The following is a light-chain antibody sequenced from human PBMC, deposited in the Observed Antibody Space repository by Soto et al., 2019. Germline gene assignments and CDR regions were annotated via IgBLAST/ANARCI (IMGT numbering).Light chain of an antibody. V-gene: IGLV2-23*02. CDR2: EVS. CDR3: CSYAGSRTYV. Sequence: QSVLTQPASVSGSPGQSITISCTGTSSDVGSYNFVSWYQQHPGKAPKLIIYEVSKRPSGVSNGFSGSKSGNTASLTISGLQAEDEADYYCCSYAGSRTYVFGTGTKVTVL. J-gene: IGLJ1*01. CDR1: SSDVGSYNF.